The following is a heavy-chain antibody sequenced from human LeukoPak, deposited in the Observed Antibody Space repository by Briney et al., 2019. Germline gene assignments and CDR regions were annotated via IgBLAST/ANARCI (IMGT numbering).Heavy chain of an antibody. CDR2: ISGSGGST. D-gene: IGHD3-10*01. CDR3: ARGVHGSGSYYSDAFDI. Sequence: GGSLRLSCAASGFTFSSYAMSWVRQAPGKGLEWVSAISGSGGSTYYADSVKGRFTISRDNSKNTLYLQMNSLRAEDTAVYYCARGVHGSGSYYSDAFDICGQGTMVTVSS. V-gene: IGHV3-23*01. CDR1: GFTFSSYA. J-gene: IGHJ3*02.